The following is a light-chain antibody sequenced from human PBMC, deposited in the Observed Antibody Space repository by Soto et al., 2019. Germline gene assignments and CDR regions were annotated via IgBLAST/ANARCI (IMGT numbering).Light chain of an antibody. V-gene: IGLV1-40*01. J-gene: IGLJ1*01. CDR2: GNS. CDR3: QSYDSSLSAQGV. Sequence: QSVLTQPPSVSGAPGQRVTISCTGSSSNIGAGYDVHWYQQLPGTAPKLLIYGNSNRPSGVPDRFSGSKSGTSASLAITGLQAEDEADYYCQSYDSSLSAQGVFGTGTKLTVL. CDR1: SSNIGAGYD.